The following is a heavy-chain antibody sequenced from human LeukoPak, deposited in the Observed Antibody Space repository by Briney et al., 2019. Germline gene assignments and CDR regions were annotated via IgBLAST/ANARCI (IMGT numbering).Heavy chain of an antibody. Sequence: PGGSLRLSCAVSGFTFDDYAMHWVRQAPGQGLEWVSLISGDGGSTYYADSVKGRFTISRDNSKNSLYLQMNSLRTADTALYYCARHTPRMITFGGFIAYTPHWAQGTLVTVSS. V-gene: IGHV3-43*02. CDR3: ARHTPRMITFGGFIAYTPH. CDR1: GFTFDDYA. J-gene: IGHJ4*02. CDR2: ISGDGGST. D-gene: IGHD3-16*02.